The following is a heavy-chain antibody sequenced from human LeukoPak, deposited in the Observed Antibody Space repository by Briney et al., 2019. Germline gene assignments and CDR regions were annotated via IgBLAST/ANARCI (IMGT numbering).Heavy chain of an antibody. V-gene: IGHV4-39*07. CDR1: GGSISSSSYY. D-gene: IGHD3-22*01. J-gene: IGHJ4*02. Sequence: PSETLSLTCTVSGGSISSSSYYWGWIRQPPGKGLEWIGSIYYSGSTYYNPSLKSRVTISVDTSKNQFSLKLSSVTAADTAVYYCASNGYYSLDYWGQGTLVTVSP. CDR3: ASNGYYSLDY. CDR2: IYYSGST.